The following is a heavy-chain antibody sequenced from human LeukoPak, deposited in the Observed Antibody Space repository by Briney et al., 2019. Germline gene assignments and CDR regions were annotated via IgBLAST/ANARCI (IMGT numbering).Heavy chain of an antibody. CDR3: ARSVNDFWSGYYGLDY. D-gene: IGHD3-3*01. Sequence: SETLSLTCTVSGGSISSKIYYWSWIRQPAGKRLEWIGRIYNSGSTNYNPSLKSRVTISVDTSKNQFSLKLSSVTAADTAVYYCARSVNDFWSGYYGLDYWGQGTLVTVSS. J-gene: IGHJ4*02. CDR1: GGSISSKIYY. CDR2: IYNSGST. V-gene: IGHV4-61*02.